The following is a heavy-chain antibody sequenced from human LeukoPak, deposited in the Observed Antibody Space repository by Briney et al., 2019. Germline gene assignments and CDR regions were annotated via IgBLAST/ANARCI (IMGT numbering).Heavy chain of an antibody. D-gene: IGHD5-18*01. Sequence: SETLSLTCAVYGYSISSGYYWGWIRQPPGQGLEWIGTISHSGSAYYHPSLKRRVTISLDTSKNQFSLRLSSVTAADTAVYYCARHPIGTAMVSYFDYWGQGTLVTVSS. CDR2: ISHSGSA. V-gene: IGHV4-38-2*01. CDR3: ARHPIGTAMVSYFDY. J-gene: IGHJ4*02. CDR1: GYSISSGYY.